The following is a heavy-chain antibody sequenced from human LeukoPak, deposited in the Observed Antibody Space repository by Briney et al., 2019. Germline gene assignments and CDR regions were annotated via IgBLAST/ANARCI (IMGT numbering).Heavy chain of an antibody. D-gene: IGHD2-2*01. J-gene: IGHJ5*02. CDR3: ARDNIVVVPAAERFLEWLRGGHWFDP. Sequence: ASVKVSCKASGYTFTGYYMHWVRQAPGQGLEWMGWINPNSGGTNYAQKFQGRVTMTRDTSISTAYMELSRLRSDDTAVYYCARDNIVVVPAAERFLEWLRGGHWFDPWGQGTLVTVSS. CDR1: GYTFTGYY. V-gene: IGHV1-2*02. CDR2: INPNSGGT.